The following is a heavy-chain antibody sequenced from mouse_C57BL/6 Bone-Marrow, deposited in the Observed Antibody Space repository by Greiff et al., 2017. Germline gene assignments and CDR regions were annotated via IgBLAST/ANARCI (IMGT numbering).Heavy chain of an antibody. CDR2: IYPGSGST. CDR1: GYTFTSYW. D-gene: IGHD1-1*01. Sequence: VQLQQPGAELVKPGASVKMSCKASGYTFTSYWITWVKQRPGQGLEWIGDIYPGSGSTNYNEKFKSKATLTVDTSSSTAYMQLSSLTSEDSAVYYCERPYGVAGRGFAYWGQGTLVTVSA. CDR3: ERPYGVAGRGFAY. J-gene: IGHJ3*01. V-gene: IGHV1-55*01.